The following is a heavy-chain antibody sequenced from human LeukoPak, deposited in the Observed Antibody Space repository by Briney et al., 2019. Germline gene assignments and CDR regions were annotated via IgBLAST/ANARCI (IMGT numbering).Heavy chain of an antibody. CDR1: RFTFTRHG. D-gene: IGHD5-24*01. J-gene: IGHJ4*02. CDR2: TGLESVHT. V-gene: IGHV3-23*01. CDR3: VRRDDIGKHPTRAYYFDI. Sequence: GGSLRLSCAASRFTFTRHGMSWVRQAPGKGLEWVSTTGLESVHTLCADSVQGRFTVSRDNSRNTLDLQMDNLTVDDTAIYYCVRRDDIGKHPTRAYYFDIWGQGTLVSVSS.